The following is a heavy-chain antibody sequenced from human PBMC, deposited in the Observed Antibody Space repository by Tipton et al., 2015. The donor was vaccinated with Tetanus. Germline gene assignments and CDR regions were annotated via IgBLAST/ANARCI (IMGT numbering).Heavy chain of an antibody. Sequence: TLSLTCAVYGGSFSGYYWSWIRQPPGKGLEWIGYIYYSGSTNYNPSLKSRVTISVDTSKNQFSLKLSSVTAADTAVYYCARDLAPHWYFDLWGRGTLVTVSS. CDR3: ARDLAPHWYFDL. CDR1: GGSFSGYY. CDR2: IYYSGST. J-gene: IGHJ2*01. V-gene: IGHV4-59*01.